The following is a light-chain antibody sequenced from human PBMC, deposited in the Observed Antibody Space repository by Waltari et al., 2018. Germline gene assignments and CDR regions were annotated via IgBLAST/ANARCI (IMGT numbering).Light chain of an antibody. CDR2: AAS. CDR1: QGISSY. V-gene: IGKV1-8*01. CDR3: QQYYSYPLFT. J-gene: IGKJ3*01. Sequence: AIRMTQSPSSFSASTGDRVTITCRASQGISSYLAWYQQKPGKAPKRLIYAASTLQSGVPSRFSGSGSGTDFTLTSSCLQSEDFATYYCQQYYSYPLFTFGPGTKVDIK.